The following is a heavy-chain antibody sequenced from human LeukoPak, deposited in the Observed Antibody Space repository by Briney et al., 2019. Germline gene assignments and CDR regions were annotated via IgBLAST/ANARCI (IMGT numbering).Heavy chain of an antibody. V-gene: IGHV3-30*01. J-gene: IGHJ4*02. CDR1: GFTFSSYA. CDR2: ISYDGSNK. Sequence: GRSLRLSCAASGFTFSSYAMHWVRQAPGKGLEWVAVISYDGSNKYYADSVKGRFTISRDNSKNTLYLQMNSLRAEDTAVYYSARDPYYYDSSGYPFFDYWGQGTLVTVSS. D-gene: IGHD3-22*01. CDR3: ARDPYYYDSSGYPFFDY.